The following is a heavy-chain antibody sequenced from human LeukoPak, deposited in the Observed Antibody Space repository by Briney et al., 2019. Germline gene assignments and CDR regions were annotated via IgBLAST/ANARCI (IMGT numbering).Heavy chain of an antibody. V-gene: IGHV1-69*04. D-gene: IGHD3-16*02. CDR2: IIPILGIA. J-gene: IGHJ5*02. Sequence: SVKVSCKASGGTFSSYAISWVRQAPGQGLEWMGRIIPILGIANYAQKFQGRVTITADKSTSTAYMELSSLRSEDTAVYYCAREQGTYDYVWGSYRYTNTWFDPWGQGTLVTVSS. CDR3: AREQGTYDYVWGSYRYTNTWFDP. CDR1: GGTFSSYA.